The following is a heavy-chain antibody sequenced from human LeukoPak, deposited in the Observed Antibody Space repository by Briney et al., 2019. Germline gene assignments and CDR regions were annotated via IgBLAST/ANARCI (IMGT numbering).Heavy chain of an antibody. Sequence: KPSETLSLTCTVSGGSISSCDYYWSWVRQPPGKGLEWIGYIYYSGSTYYNPSLKRRLTIFVDTSKNQFSLKLSSVPAADTAVYYCAKSNFWSGYSYYFDYWGQGTLVTVSS. CDR2: IYYSGST. D-gene: IGHD3-3*01. CDR3: AKSNFWSGYSYYFDY. CDR1: GGSISSCDYY. J-gene: IGHJ4*02. V-gene: IGHV4-30-4*08.